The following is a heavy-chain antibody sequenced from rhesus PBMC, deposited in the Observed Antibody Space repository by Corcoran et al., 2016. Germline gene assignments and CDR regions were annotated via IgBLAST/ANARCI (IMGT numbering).Heavy chain of an antibody. Sequence: QVQLQESGPGLVKPSETLSLTCAVSGGSISSGYGWSWIRQPPGKGLEWIGYIYGSSGNTYYNPALKSRVTISKATSKNQFALKLRSVTAADTAVYYCARDTVTTLLYWYFDLWGPGTPITISS. V-gene: IGHV4S7*01. CDR1: GGSISSGYG. CDR2: IYGSSGNT. J-gene: IGHJ2*01. CDR3: ARDTVTTLLYWYFDL. D-gene: IGHD4-23*01.